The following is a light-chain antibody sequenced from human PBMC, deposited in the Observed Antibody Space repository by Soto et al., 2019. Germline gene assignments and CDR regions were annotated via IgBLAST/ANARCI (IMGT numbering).Light chain of an antibody. CDR3: QQANSFPIT. CDR1: EDIVRW. CDR2: AAS. V-gene: IGKV1D-12*01. J-gene: IGKJ5*01. Sequence: DIQMTQSPSSVSASIGDRVSITCRAGEDIVRWSAWYQQKPGNAPKLLIYAASAVQSGVPSRFSGSGSGTDFTLTISSLQPEDFATYYCQQANSFPITFGQGTRLEIK.